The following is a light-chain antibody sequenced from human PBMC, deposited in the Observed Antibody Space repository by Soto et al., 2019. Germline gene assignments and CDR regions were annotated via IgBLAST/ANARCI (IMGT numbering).Light chain of an antibody. Sequence: QSALTQPASVSGSPGQSITISCTGTSSDVGAYNSVSWYQQHTGKAPQLMIYEVSNRPSGVSNRFSGSKSGNTASLTISGLQAEDETDYYCSSYTSTSAWVFGGGTKLTVL. CDR1: SSDVGAYNS. CDR2: EVS. J-gene: IGLJ3*02. CDR3: SSYTSTSAWV. V-gene: IGLV2-14*01.